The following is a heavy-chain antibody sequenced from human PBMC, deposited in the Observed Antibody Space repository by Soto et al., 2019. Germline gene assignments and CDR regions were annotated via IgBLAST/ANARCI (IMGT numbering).Heavy chain of an antibody. CDR3: ARPHSSSWYED. CDR2: ISYDGSNK. D-gene: IGHD6-13*01. V-gene: IGHV3-30*03. Sequence: GGSLRLSCAASGFTFSSYGMHWVRQAPGKGLEWVAVISYDGSNKYYADSVKGRFTISRDNSKNTLYLQMNSLRAEDTAVYYWARPHSSSWYEDWGQGTLVTAPQ. J-gene: IGHJ4*02. CDR1: GFTFSSYG.